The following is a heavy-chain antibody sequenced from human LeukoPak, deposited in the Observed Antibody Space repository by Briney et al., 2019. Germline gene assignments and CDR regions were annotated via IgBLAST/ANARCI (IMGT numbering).Heavy chain of an antibody. CDR2: IAASGTT. CDR1: GGSISSYY. CDR3: ARFPYFEGFDY. V-gene: IGHV4-4*08. Sequence: SETLSLTCTVSGGSISSYYWSWIRQPPGKGLEFIGYIAASGTTKHNPSLKSRVTLSMDTSKNQFSLKLRSVTAADTAVYFCARFPYFEGFDYWGQGTQVIVSS. D-gene: IGHD3-9*01. J-gene: IGHJ4*02.